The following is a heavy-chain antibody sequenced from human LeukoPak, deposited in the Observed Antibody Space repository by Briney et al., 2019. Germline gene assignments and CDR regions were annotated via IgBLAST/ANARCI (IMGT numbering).Heavy chain of an antibody. CDR1: GFTFSSYA. J-gene: IGHJ5*02. Sequence: RGSLRLSCAASGFTFSSYAMSWVRQAPGKGLEWVSVISGSGGGTYYADSVKGRFTISRDNSKNTLYLQMNSLRAEDTAVYYCAKDRSCTNGVCSNDPWGQGTLVTVSS. D-gene: IGHD2-8*01. V-gene: IGHV3-23*01. CDR3: AKDRSCTNGVCSNDP. CDR2: ISGSGGGT.